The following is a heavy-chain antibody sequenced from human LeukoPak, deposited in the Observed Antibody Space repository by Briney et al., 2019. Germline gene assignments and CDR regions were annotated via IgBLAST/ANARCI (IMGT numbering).Heavy chain of an antibody. Sequence: GGSLRLSCAASGFTVSDNNMIWVRQAPGKGLEWVSTLHRDGSVRYADSVNGRFTISRDDSKNTLSLQMSSLRDEDTAVYYCAGRRTGYSSGYGHWGQGTLVTVSS. D-gene: IGHD5-18*01. CDR1: GFTVSDNN. V-gene: IGHV3-53*01. J-gene: IGHJ4*02. CDR3: AGRRTGYSSGYGH. CDR2: LHRDGSV.